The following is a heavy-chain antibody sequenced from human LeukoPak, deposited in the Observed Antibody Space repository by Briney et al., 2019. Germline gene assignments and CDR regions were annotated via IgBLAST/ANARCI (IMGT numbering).Heavy chain of an antibody. CDR2: IYWDDDK. J-gene: IGHJ4*02. Sequence: SGPTLVNPTQTLTLTCTFSGFSLSTTGVGVGWIRQPPGKALEWLALIYWDDDKHYSPSLKSRLTITKDTSENQVVLTMTNMDPVDTATYYCAQSELHQLFDSWGQGTLVTVSS. V-gene: IGHV2-5*02. D-gene: IGHD1-26*01. CDR1: GFSLSTTGVG. CDR3: AQSELHQLFDS.